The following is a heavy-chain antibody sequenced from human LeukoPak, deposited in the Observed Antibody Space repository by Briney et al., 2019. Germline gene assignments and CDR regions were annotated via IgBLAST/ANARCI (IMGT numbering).Heavy chain of an antibody. CDR1: GFTFSSYW. CDR3: VREVRREGDQFDY. Sequence: GGSLRRSCAAYGFTFSSYWMRWVGQAPGKGLEWVANIKQDGSEKYYVDSVKGRFTISRDNAKNSLYLQMNSLRAEDTAVYYCVREVRREGDQFDYWGQGTLVTVSS. V-gene: IGHV3-7*01. CDR2: IKQDGSEK. D-gene: IGHD2-21*01. J-gene: IGHJ4*02.